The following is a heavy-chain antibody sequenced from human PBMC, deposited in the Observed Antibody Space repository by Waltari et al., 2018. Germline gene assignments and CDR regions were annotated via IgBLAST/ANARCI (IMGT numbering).Heavy chain of an antibody. D-gene: IGHD2-2*01. CDR2: HSWNAATT. CDR3: VNEGIPVAVLQS. Sequence: EVHLVESGGVVVQPGGSLRLSCAGVGCNFNDFPMHWVRQAPGKGLAWVSLHSWNAATTYYGDSVKGRFTISRENSTNSLYLQMNSLRTEDTGFDYCVNEGIPVAVLQSWGQGTLVTGSS. V-gene: IGHV3-43*01. J-gene: IGHJ5*02. CDR1: GCNFNDFP.